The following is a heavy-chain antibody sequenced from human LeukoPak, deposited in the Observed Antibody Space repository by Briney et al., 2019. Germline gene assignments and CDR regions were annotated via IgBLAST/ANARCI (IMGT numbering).Heavy chain of an antibody. CDR2: IYYSGST. CDR1: GGSISSSSYY. J-gene: IGHJ3*02. D-gene: IGHD4-17*01. V-gene: IGHV4-39*07. Sequence: SETLSLTCTVSGGSISSSSYYWGWIRQPPGKGLEWIGSIYYSGSTYYNPSLKSRVTISVDTSKNQFSLKLSSVTAADTAVYYCARLVPDDYGDPDAFDMWGQGTMVTVSS. CDR3: ARLVPDDYGDPDAFDM.